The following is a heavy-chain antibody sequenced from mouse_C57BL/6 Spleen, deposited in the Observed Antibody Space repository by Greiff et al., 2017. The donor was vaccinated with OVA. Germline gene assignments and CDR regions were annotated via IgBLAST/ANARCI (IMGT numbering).Heavy chain of an antibody. J-gene: IGHJ2*01. Sequence: EVQLQQSGPELVKPGASVKIPCKASGYTFTDYNMDWVKQSHGKSLEWIGDINPNNGGTIYNQKFKGKATLTVDKSSSTAYMALRSLTSEDTAVYYCARTRYYGNYEGYFDYWGQGTTLTVSS. CDR1: GYTFTDYN. CDR3: ARTRYYGNYEGYFDY. CDR2: INPNNGGT. V-gene: IGHV1-18*01. D-gene: IGHD2-1*01.